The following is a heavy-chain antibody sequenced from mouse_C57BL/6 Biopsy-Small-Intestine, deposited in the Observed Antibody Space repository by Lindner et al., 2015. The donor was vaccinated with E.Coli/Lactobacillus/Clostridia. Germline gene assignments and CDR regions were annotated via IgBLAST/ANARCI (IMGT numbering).Heavy chain of an antibody. Sequence: SVKVSCKASGYTFTRHDINWVRQASGQGLEWMGWMNPNSGSTDYAPNFQGRVTMTRNTSTNTAYMELSSLRSEDTAVYFCARGPYYDNVRGTSRPYCLDSWGQGTPVTVSS. CDR3: ARGPYYDNVRGTSRPYCLDS. V-gene: IGHV1S55*01. D-gene: IGHD2-4*01. J-gene: IGHJ4*01. CDR2: MNPNSGST. CDR1: GYTFTRHD.